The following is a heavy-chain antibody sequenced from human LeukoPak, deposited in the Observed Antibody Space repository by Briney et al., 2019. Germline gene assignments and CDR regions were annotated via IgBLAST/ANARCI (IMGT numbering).Heavy chain of an antibody. J-gene: IGHJ1*01. V-gene: IGHV3-7*01. Sequence: GGSLRLSCTVSGFTLSSYEMSWIRQAPGKGLEWVANIKQDGSEKNYVDSVKGRFTISRDNAKNSLSLRMNSLSAEDTAVYYCATGYSSGWYFYFQHWGQGSLVSVSS. D-gene: IGHD6-19*01. CDR1: GFTLSSYE. CDR2: IKQDGSEK. CDR3: ATGYSSGWYFYFQH.